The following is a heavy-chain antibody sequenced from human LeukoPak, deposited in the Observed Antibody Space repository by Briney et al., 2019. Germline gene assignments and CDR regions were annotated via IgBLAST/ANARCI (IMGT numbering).Heavy chain of an antibody. Sequence: SETLSLTRTVSGGSISNYYWSWIRQPPGKGLEWIGYIYYSGNTNYNPSLKSRVTISVDTSKNQFSLKLSSVTAADTAVYYCARDRGYYESSGYDLNWFDPWGQGTLVTVSS. D-gene: IGHD3-22*01. CDR3: ARDRGYYESSGYDLNWFDP. CDR2: IYYSGNT. CDR1: GGSISNYY. V-gene: IGHV4-59*01. J-gene: IGHJ5*02.